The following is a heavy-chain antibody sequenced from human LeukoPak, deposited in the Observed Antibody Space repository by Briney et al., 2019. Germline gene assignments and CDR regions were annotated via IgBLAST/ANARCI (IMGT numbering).Heavy chain of an antibody. V-gene: IGHV4-59*08. D-gene: IGHD3-16*02. J-gene: IGHJ6*02. Sequence: SETLSLTCTVSGGSITIHYWSCIPDRPQRRGEWIGYIYYSVSTNYNPSLTSRVTISVDTSKNQFSLKLNSVTAADTAVYYCARHIGYYYGMDVWGQGTTVTVSS. CDR1: GGSITIHY. CDR2: IYYSVST. CDR3: ARHIGYYYGMDV.